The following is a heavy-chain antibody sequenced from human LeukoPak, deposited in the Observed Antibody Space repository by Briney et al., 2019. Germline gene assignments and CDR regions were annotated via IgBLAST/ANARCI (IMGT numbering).Heavy chain of an antibody. CDR3: VRREAGAFDV. Sequence: GGSLRLSCAVSGFTLTSYAMYWVRQAPGKGLEYVSAITSNGASTYYADSVKGRFTMSRDTSKNTLYLQMGTVRAEETAVYYCVRREAGAFDVWGQGTMVTVSS. CDR1: GFTLTSYA. J-gene: IGHJ3*01. CDR2: ITSNGAST. V-gene: IGHV3-64*02. D-gene: IGHD5-24*01.